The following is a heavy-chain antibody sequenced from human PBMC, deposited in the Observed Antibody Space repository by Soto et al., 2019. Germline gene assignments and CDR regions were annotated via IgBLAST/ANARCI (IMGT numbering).Heavy chain of an antibody. CDR2: ISDDGNNK. Sequence: LRLSCAASGFTFSSFAMHWVRQAPGKGLEWVAVISDDGNNKYYADSVKGRFTISRDNSKNTLYLQMNSLRGEDTAVYSCARDRAGTNYYGMDVWGQGTTVTVSS. CDR3: ARDRAGTNYYGMDV. J-gene: IGHJ6*02. V-gene: IGHV3-30*04. CDR1: GFTFSSFA. D-gene: IGHD1-1*01.